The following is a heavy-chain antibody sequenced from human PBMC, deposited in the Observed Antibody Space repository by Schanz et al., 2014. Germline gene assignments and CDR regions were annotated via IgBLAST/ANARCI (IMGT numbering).Heavy chain of an antibody. D-gene: IGHD3-16*01. V-gene: IGHV3-23*01. CDR2: MSGSGSTA. J-gene: IGHJ5*01. CDR1: GFTFFGSFA. CDR3: AKDLYNYGIFDS. Sequence: EVQLLESGGGLVQPGGSLRLSCVASGFTFFGSFAMSWVRQAPGKGLEWVSGMSGSGSTADYADSVKGRFTISRDNSRKTLYLQMNSLRADDTAVYYCAKDLYNYGIFDSWGQGTLVNGSS.